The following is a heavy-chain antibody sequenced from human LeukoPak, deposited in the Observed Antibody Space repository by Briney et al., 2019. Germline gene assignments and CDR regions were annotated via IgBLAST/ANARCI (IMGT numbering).Heavy chain of an antibody. Sequence: KSSETLSLTCTVSGGSISSSSYYWGWIRQPPGKGLEWIGGIYYSGSTYYNPSLKSRVTISVDTSKNQFSLKLSSVTAADTAVYYCARYSSGWGLDYWGQGTLVTVSS. CDR3: ARYSSGWGLDY. CDR2: IYYSGST. V-gene: IGHV4-39*01. J-gene: IGHJ4*02. D-gene: IGHD6-19*01. CDR1: GGSISSSSYY.